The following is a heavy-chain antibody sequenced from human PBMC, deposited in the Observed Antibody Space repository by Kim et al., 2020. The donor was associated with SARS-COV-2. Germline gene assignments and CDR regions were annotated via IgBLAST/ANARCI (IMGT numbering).Heavy chain of an antibody. CDR2: IKQDGGEK. V-gene: IGHV3-7*01. J-gene: IGHJ4*02. D-gene: IGHD3-16*01. CDR3: ARDMRGFDY. Sequence: GGSLRLSCAVSGFTFGDHWMTWVRQAPGMGLQWVANIKQDGGEKYYVDSVKGRFTISRDNVENSLYLQMDRLRAEDTAVYFCARDMRGFDYWGQGILVTVSS. CDR1: GFTFGDHW.